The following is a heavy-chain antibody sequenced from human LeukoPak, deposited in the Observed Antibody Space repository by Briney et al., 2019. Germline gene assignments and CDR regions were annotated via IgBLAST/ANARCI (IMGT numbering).Heavy chain of an antibody. J-gene: IGHJ4*02. CDR2: ISGSGGST. D-gene: IGHD6-13*01. CDR3: AKGKQQLALPFDY. CDR1: GFTFSSYA. Sequence: QSGGCLRLSCAASGFTFSSYAMSWVRQAPGRGLEWVSAISGSGGSTYYADSVKGRFTISRDNSKNTLYLQMNSLRAEDTAVYYCAKGKQQLALPFDYWGQGTLVTVSS. V-gene: IGHV3-23*01.